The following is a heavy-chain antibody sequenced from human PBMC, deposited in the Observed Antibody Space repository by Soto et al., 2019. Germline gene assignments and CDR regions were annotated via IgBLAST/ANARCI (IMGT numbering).Heavy chain of an antibody. CDR1: GGTFSTST. V-gene: IGHV1-69*08. CDR2: TIPILDVA. J-gene: IGHJ4*02. CDR3: ARDSPIGSTYSGYDAIDS. D-gene: IGHD5-12*01. Sequence: QVQLVQSGAEVKKPRSSVKVSCKASGGTFSTSTFTWVRQAPGQGLEWMGRTIPILDVADYAQDFQGRVTITADKSTSTAYMELTSLTSKDTAVYYCARDSPIGSTYSGYDAIDSWGQGTLVTVSS.